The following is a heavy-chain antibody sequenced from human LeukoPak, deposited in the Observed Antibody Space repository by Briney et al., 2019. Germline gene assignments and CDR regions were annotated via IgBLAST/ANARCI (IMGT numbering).Heavy chain of an antibody. J-gene: IGHJ4*02. D-gene: IGHD3-3*01. CDR3: ASLPSYGFWSGYLGSPPVDY. CDR1: GYTFTGYY. V-gene: IGHV1-2*02. Sequence: ASVKVSCKASGYTFTGYYMHWVRQAPGQGLEWMGWINPNSGGTNYAQKFQGRVTMTRDTSISTAYMELSRLRSDDTAVYYCASLPSYGFWSGYLGSPPVDYWGQGTLVTVSS. CDR2: INPNSGGT.